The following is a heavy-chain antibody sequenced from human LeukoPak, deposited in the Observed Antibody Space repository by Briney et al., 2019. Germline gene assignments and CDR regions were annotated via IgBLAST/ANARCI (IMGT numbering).Heavy chain of an antibody. CDR1: GGSFSGYY. CDR3: ARGGTAVIAPYAFDI. V-gene: IGHV4-59*01. J-gene: IGHJ3*02. CDR2: IYYSGST. D-gene: IGHD4-23*01. Sequence: PSETLSLTCAVYGGSFSGYYWSWIRQPPGKGMECIGYIYYSGSTNCNPSVKGRVAMSVDTSKKQFSLKLSSLTAADTAVYYCARGGTAVIAPYAFDIWGQGTMVTVSS.